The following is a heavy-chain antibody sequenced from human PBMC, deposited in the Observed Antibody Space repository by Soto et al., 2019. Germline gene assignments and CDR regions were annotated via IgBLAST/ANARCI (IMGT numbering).Heavy chain of an antibody. CDR3: ARQYRSGAGWFDS. J-gene: IGHJ5*01. CDR2: VFSTGST. Sequence: SETLSLTCTVSGGSISNYYWSWIRQPAGKGLEWIGRVFSTGSTNYNPSLRTRVTMSVDTAKKQFSLRLRSVTAADTAVYYCARQYRSGAGWFDSWGQGTRV. CDR1: GGSISNYY. D-gene: IGHD2-15*01. V-gene: IGHV4-4*07.